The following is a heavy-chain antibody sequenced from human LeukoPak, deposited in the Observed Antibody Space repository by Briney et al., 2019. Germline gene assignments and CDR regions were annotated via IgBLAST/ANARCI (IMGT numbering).Heavy chain of an antibody. CDR2: MNPKRGNT. CDR1: GYSLTSFD. V-gene: IGHV1-8*01. J-gene: IGHJ6*02. Sequence: ASVKVSCKASGYSLTSFDINWVRQGSGQGLEWMGWMNPKRGNTGYAPTFQGRVTITRDTSIVTAFMELSSLRPDDTAVYYCARGGSSSSYYNNYGMDVWGQGTTITVSS. D-gene: IGHD6-13*01. CDR3: ARGGSSSSYYNNYGMDV.